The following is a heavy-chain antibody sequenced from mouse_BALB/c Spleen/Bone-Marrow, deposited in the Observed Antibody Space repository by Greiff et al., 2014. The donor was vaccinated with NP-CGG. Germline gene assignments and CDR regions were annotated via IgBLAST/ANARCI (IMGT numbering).Heavy chain of an antibody. CDR1: GFNIKDTY. CDR2: IDPANGNT. CDR3: ANYYYGSHFDY. J-gene: IGHJ2*01. D-gene: IGHD1-1*01. Sequence: DVQHQESGAALVKPGASVKLSCTASGFNIKDTYMHWVKQRPEQGLEWIGRIDPANGNTKYDPKFQGKATITADTSSNTAYLQLSSLTSEDTAVYYCANYYYGSHFDYWGQGTTLTVSS. V-gene: IGHV14-3*02.